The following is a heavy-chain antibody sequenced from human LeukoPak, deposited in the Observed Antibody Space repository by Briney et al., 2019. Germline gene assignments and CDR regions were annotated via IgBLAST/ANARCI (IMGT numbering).Heavy chain of an antibody. CDR1: GFMFSDYA. Sequence: GGSLRLSCAACGFMFSDYAMHWVRQAPGKGLEWVAFIRYDGSNKYYADSVKGRFTISRDNSKNTLYLQMNSLRAEDTAVYYCAKDRYYGSGTSLDYWGQGTLVTVSS. CDR3: AKDRYYGSGTSLDY. D-gene: IGHD3-10*01. J-gene: IGHJ4*02. CDR2: IRYDGSNK. V-gene: IGHV3-30*02.